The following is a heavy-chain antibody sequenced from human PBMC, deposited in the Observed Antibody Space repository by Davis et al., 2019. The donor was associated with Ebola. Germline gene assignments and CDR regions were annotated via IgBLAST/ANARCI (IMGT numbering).Heavy chain of an antibody. CDR2: INQDGSQT. CDR3: AKEGGIFFGWLLDYFDY. D-gene: IGHD3/OR15-3a*01. CDR1: GVSFSTYW. J-gene: IGHJ4*02. Sequence: GESLKISCTASGVSFSTYWMTWVRQAPGKGLEWVANINQDGSQTFFVDSVRDRFTISRDNAKNSLFLQMNSLRADDTAVYFCAKEGGIFFGWLLDYFDYWGQGTLVTVSS. V-gene: IGHV3-7*03.